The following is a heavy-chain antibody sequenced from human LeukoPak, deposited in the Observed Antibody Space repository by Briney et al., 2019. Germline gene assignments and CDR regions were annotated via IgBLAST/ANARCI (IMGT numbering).Heavy chain of an antibody. D-gene: IGHD5-12*01. CDR1: GYTFTGYY. CDR3: ARVPGDGYNFLFDP. V-gene: IGHV1-2*02. J-gene: IGHJ5*02. CDR2: INPNSGGT. Sequence: ASVKVSCKASGYTFTGYYMHWVRQAPGQGLEWMGWINPNSGGTNYAQKFQGRVTMTRDTSISTAYMELSRLRSDDTAVYYCARVPGDGYNFLFDPWGQGTLVTVSS.